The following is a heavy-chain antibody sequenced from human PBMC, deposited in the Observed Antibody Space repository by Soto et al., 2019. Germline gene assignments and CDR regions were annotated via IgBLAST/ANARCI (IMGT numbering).Heavy chain of an antibody. D-gene: IGHD3-3*01. J-gene: IGHJ6*04. CDR1: GFTFVDYA. CDR2: ITESGDTT. V-gene: IGHV3-23*01. CDR3: VKEWRGPRCPCWDV. Sequence: EVHLLESGGGLVQTGGSLRLSCAASGFTFVDYAMTWVRQAPGKGLEWVASITESGDTTYYADSVKGRLTISRDNPENTFHLQMNDLRAEDTAIYYCVKEWRGPRCPCWDVWGKRTTVTVSS.